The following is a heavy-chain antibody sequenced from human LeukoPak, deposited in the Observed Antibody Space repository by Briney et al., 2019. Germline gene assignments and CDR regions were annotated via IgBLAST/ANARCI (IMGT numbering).Heavy chain of an antibody. CDR2: IYYSGST. Sequence: SQTLSLTCTVSGGSISSGGYYWSRIRQHPGKGLEWIGYIYYSGSTYYNPSLKSRVTISVDTSKNQFSLKLSSVTAADTAVYYCARCLRARPHYYFDYWGQGTLVTVSS. V-gene: IGHV4-31*03. CDR1: GGSISSGGYY. D-gene: IGHD6-6*01. J-gene: IGHJ4*02. CDR3: ARCLRARPHYYFDY.